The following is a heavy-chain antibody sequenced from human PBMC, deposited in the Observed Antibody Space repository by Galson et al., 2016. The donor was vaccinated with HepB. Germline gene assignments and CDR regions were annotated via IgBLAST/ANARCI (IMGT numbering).Heavy chain of an antibody. CDR2: IGGSGGGT. Sequence: SLRLSCAVSGFTFSNYAMSWVRQAPGKGLEWVSGIGGSGGGTYYADSVKGRFTISRDNFRDTLYLHMNSLRAEDTAVYYCAKMPDAVVEPATFDYWGQGTLVTVSP. V-gene: IGHV3-23*01. J-gene: IGHJ4*02. D-gene: IGHD2-2*01. CDR1: GFTFSNYA. CDR3: AKMPDAVVEPATFDY.